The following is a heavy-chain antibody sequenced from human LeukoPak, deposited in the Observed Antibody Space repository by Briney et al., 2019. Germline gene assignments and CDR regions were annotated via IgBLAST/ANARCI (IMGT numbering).Heavy chain of an antibody. D-gene: IGHD1-1*01. CDR3: ARSTGVERRDYYYGMDV. V-gene: IGHV3-23*01. J-gene: IGHJ6*02. Sequence: PGGSLRLSCAASGFTFSSYAMSWVRQAPGKGLEWVSAISGSGGSTYYADSVKGRFTIPRDNSKNTLYLQMNSLRAEDTAVYYCARSTGVERRDYYYGMDVWGQGTTVTVSS. CDR1: GFTFSSYA. CDR2: ISGSGGST.